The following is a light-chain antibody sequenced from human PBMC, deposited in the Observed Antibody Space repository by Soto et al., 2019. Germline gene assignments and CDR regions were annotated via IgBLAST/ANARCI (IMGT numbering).Light chain of an antibody. V-gene: IGKV1-6*01. CDR3: LQDYNYPLT. J-gene: IGKJ4*01. Sequence: AIQMTQSPSSLSASVGDRVTITCRASQGIRNNLGWYQQRPGKAPKLLIYSASSLQSGVPSRFSGSGSGTDFTLTISSLQPEDFATYYCLQDYNYPLTFGGGTKVDIK. CDR1: QGIRNN. CDR2: SAS.